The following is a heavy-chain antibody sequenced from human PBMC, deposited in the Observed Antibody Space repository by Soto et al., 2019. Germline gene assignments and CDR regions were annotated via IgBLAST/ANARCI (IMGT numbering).Heavy chain of an antibody. V-gene: IGHV3-21*01. CDR2: ISSSSSYI. D-gene: IGHD3-10*01. CDR3: ARGSFVAFDI. Sequence: EVQLVESGGGLVKPGGSLRLSCAASGFTFSSYSMNWVRQAPGKGLEWVSSISSSSSYIFYADSVKGRFTISRDNAKNSLYLQMNSLRAEDTAVYYCARGSFVAFDIWGQGTMVTVSS. CDR1: GFTFSSYS. J-gene: IGHJ3*02.